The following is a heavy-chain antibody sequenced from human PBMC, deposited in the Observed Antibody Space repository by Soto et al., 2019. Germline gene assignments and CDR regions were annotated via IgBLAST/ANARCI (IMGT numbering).Heavy chain of an antibody. CDR3: ARGQWAGSSFSLRSDY. D-gene: IGHD6-6*01. CDR2: INPNSGGT. CDR1: GYTFTGYY. V-gene: IGHV1-2*02. J-gene: IGHJ4*02. Sequence: QVQLVQSGAEVKKPGASVKVSCKASGYTFTGYYMHWVRQAPGQGLEWMGWINPNSGGTNSAQKFQGRVTMTRDTSISTAYMELSRLRSDDTAVYYCARGQWAGSSFSLRSDYWGQGTLVTVSS.